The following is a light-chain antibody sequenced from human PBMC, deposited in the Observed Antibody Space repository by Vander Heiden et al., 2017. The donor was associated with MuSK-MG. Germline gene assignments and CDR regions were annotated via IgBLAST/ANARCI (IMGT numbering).Light chain of an antibody. V-gene: IGKV3-20*01. CDR3: HRYWNSGSR. CDR2: GAS. J-gene: IGKJ1*01. CDR1: QSVSSSY. Sequence: EIVSTQSPATLSLSPGDRATLSCRASQSVSSSYLAWYHQKAGQAPRLLIYGASRSATGIPDRFSGSGSGTDFTLTIIRLEPEDFAVYYCHRYWNSGSRFGQGTKVEIK.